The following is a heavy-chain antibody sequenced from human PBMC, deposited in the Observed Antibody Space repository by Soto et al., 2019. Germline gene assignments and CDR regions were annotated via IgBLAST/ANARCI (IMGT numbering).Heavy chain of an antibody. D-gene: IGHD3-22*01. CDR3: ARSRPYDYDSSGYPEFDY. V-gene: IGHV1-18*01. Sequence: QVQLVQSGAEVKKPGASVKVSCKASGYTFTSYGISWVRQAPGQGLEWMGWISAYNGNTNYAQKLQGRVTITTDTSPRTAYMERRSLRYDDTAVYYCARSRPYDYDSSGYPEFDYWGQGTLVTVSS. J-gene: IGHJ4*02. CDR2: ISAYNGNT. CDR1: GYTFTSYG.